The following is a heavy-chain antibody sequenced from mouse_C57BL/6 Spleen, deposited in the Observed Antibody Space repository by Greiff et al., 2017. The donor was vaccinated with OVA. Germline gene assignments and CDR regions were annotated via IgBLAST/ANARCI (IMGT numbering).Heavy chain of an antibody. CDR1: GYTFTDYE. J-gene: IGHJ4*01. Sequence: QVQLQQSGAELVRPGASVTLSCKASGYTFTDYEMHWVKQTPVHGLEWIGAIDPETGGTAYNQKFKGKAILTADKSSSTAYMELRSLTSEDSAVYYCTRDYYDYGYAMDYWGQGTSVTVSS. D-gene: IGHD2-4*01. CDR3: TRDYYDYGYAMDY. V-gene: IGHV1-15*01. CDR2: IDPETGGT.